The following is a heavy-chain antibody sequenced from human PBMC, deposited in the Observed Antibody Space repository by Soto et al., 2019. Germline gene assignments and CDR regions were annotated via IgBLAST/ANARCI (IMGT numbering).Heavy chain of an antibody. J-gene: IGHJ3*02. CDR3: ARYVLRYFDWPPHAFDI. V-gene: IGHV4-31*03. D-gene: IGHD3-9*01. CDR2: IYYSGST. Sequence: PSETLSLTCTVSGGSISSGGYYWSWLRQHPGKGLEWIGYIYYSGSTYYNPSLKSRVTISVDTSKNQFSLKLSSVTAAATAVYYCARYVLRYFDWPPHAFDIWGQGTMVTVSS. CDR1: GGSISSGGYY.